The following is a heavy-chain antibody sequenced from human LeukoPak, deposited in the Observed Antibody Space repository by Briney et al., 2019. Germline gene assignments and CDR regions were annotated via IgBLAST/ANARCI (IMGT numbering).Heavy chain of an antibody. CDR3: ASDNSGTYHPYY. CDR2: IHYSGST. D-gene: IGHD3-22*01. J-gene: IGHJ4*02. CDR1: TDSITSNW. V-gene: IGHV4-59*08. Sequence: PSETLSLTCAVSTDSITSNWWSWVRRPPGKGLEWIGYIHYSGSTNYNPSLKSRVTMSVDTSRSQFSLRLTSVTAADTAVYYCASDNSGTYHPYYWGQGTLVTVSS.